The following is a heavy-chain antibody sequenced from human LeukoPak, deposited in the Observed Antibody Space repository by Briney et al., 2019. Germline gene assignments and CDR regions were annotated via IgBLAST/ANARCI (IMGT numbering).Heavy chain of an antibody. V-gene: IGHV1-2*04. J-gene: IGHJ5*02. Sequence: GASVKVSCKASGYTFTGYYMHWVRQAPGQGLEWMGWINPNSGGTNYAQKFQGWVTMTRDTSISTAYMELSRLRSDDTAVYYCARGPDSSGYYYRGDWFDPWGQGTLVTVFS. CDR2: INPNSGGT. CDR3: ARGPDSSGYYYRGDWFDP. D-gene: IGHD3-22*01. CDR1: GYTFTGYY.